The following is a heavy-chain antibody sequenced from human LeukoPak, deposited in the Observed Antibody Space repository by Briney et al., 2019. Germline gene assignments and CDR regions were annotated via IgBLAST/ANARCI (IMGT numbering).Heavy chain of an antibody. V-gene: IGHV3-74*01. CDR1: GFTFSGYW. Sequence: PGGSLRLSCAASGFTFSGYWMHWVRQAPGKGLEGVSRINEDASIIAYADSVKGRFIISRDNTKNSLYLQMNSLRAEDTAVYYCVRDLILVWTPGDDFDFWGQGTLVTVSS. CDR3: VRDLILVWTPGDDFDF. CDR2: INEDASII. D-gene: IGHD3-16*01. J-gene: IGHJ4*02.